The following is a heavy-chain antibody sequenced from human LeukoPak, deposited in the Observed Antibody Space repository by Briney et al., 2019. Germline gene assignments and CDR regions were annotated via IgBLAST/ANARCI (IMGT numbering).Heavy chain of an antibody. D-gene: IGHD6-13*01. CDR3: ARRHSGSWYWFDP. CDR1: GYSFTSYW. CDR2: IDPSDSYT. V-gene: IGHV5-10-1*01. Sequence: GESLKISCKGSGYSFTSYWISRVRQMPGKGLEWMGRIDPSDSYTNYSPSFQGHVTISADKSISTAYLQWSSLKASDTAMYYCARRHSGSWYWFDPWGQGTLVTVSS. J-gene: IGHJ5*02.